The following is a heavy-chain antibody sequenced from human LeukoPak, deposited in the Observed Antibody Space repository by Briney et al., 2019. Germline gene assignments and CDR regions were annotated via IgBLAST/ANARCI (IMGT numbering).Heavy chain of an antibody. CDR3: ARDDFEYSVHYGMDV. CDR2: VYRTGNT. D-gene: IGHD3-9*01. Sequence: SETLSLTCAVHGGSISAYYWSWIRQPAGKGLEWIGRVYRTGNTNYNPSLQSRVTMSVDTSKNQSSLRLRSVTAADTAVYFCARDDFEYSVHYGMDVWGQGTAVTVSS. J-gene: IGHJ6*02. CDR1: GGSISAYY. V-gene: IGHV4-4*07.